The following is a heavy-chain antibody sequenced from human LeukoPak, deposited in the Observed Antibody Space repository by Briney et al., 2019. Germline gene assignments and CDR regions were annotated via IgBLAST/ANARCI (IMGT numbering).Heavy chain of an antibody. CDR3: ARDPGYSNNY. CDR1: GFTFSSYG. Sequence: PGRSLRLSCAASGFTFSSYGMHWVRQAPRKGLEWVAVIWYDGSNKYYADSVKGRFTISRDNSKNTLYLQMNSLTAEDTAIYYCARDPGYSNNYWGQGTLVTVSS. D-gene: IGHD6-13*01. CDR2: IWYDGSNK. J-gene: IGHJ4*02. V-gene: IGHV3-33*01.